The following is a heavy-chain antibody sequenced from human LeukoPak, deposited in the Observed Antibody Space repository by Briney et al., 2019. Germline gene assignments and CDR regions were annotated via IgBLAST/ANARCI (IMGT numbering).Heavy chain of an antibody. J-gene: IGHJ6*03. D-gene: IGHD2-15*01. Sequence: SETLSLTCTVSGGSISSYYWSWIRQPAGKGLEWIGRIYSSGSITYNPSLKSRVTISVDKSKNQFSLKLSSVTAADTAMYYCARDGYCSGGSCYTYTPYYYYYMDVWGKGTTVTVSS. CDR1: GGSISSYY. CDR2: IYSSGSI. V-gene: IGHV4-4*07. CDR3: ARDGYCSGGSCYTYTPYYYYYMDV.